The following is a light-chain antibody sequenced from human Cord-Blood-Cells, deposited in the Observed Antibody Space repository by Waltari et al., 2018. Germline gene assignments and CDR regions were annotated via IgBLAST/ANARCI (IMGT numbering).Light chain of an antibody. Sequence: QSVLTQPPSASGTPGQRVTLSCSGRRSNIGSNYVYWYQQLPGTAPNLLIYRNNQRPSGVPDRFSGSKSGTSASLAISGLRSEDEADYYCAAWDDSLSGWVFGGGTKLTVL. J-gene: IGLJ3*02. CDR1: RSNIGSNY. V-gene: IGLV1-47*01. CDR2: RNN. CDR3: AAWDDSLSGWV.